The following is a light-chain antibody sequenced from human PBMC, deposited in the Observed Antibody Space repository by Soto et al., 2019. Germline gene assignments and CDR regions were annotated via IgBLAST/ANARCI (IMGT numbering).Light chain of an antibody. CDR3: QQRSNWPSLFT. CDR1: QSVSSY. J-gene: IGKJ3*01. Sequence: EIVLTQSPATLSLSPGERATLSCRASQSVSSYLAWYQQKPGQAPRLLIYDASNRATGIPARFSGSGSGTDFTLTINSLEPEDFAVYYCQQRSNWPSLFTFGPGT. CDR2: DAS. V-gene: IGKV3-11*01.